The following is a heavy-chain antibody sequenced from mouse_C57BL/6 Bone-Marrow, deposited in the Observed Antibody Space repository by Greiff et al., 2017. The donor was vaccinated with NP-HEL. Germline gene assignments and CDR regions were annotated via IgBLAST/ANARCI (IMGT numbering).Heavy chain of an antibody. D-gene: IGHD2-4*01. CDR1: GYTFTSYG. Sequence: VQLQESGAELARPGASVKLSCKASGYTFTSYGISWVKQRTGQGLEWIGEIYPRSGNTYYNEKFKGKATLTADKSSSTAYMELRSLTSEDSAVYFCARGGIYYDYGYYLDYWGQGTTLTVSS. V-gene: IGHV1-81*01. CDR3: ARGGIYYDYGYYLDY. CDR2: IYPRSGNT. J-gene: IGHJ2*01.